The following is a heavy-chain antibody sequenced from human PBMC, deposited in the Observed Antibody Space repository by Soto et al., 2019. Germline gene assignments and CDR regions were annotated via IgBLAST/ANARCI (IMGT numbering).Heavy chain of an antibody. CDR1: GGSFSGYY. Sequence: SETLSLTCAVYGGSFSGYYWSWIRQPPGKGLEWIGEINHSGSTNYNPSLKSRVTISVDTSKNQFSMKLSSVTAADTAVYYCAKDVSRTWYSGMEVWGQGTTVTVS. CDR3: AKDVSRTWYSGMEV. CDR2: INHSGST. V-gene: IGHV4-34*01. D-gene: IGHD6-13*01. J-gene: IGHJ6*02.